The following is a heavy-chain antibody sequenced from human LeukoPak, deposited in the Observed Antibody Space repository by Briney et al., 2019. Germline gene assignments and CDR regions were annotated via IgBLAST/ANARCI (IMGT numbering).Heavy chain of an antibody. J-gene: IGHJ3*01. CDR3: AKSLYCGDDCF. CDR1: GESFNYY. V-gene: IGHV4-34*01. Sequence: SETLSLTCAVYGESFNYYWSWIRQTPGKGLEWIGEINDTGTTKYNPSLKSRVSISVDTSKNQFSLKLSSVTAADTAIYYCAKSLYCGDDCFWGPGTMVTVSS. D-gene: IGHD2-21*02. CDR2: INDTGTT.